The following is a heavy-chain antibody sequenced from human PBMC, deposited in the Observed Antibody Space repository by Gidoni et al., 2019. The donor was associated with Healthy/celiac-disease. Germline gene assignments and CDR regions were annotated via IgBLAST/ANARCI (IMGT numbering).Heavy chain of an antibody. CDR2: ISSSGSTI. Sequence: RLSCAASGFTFSSYEMNWVRQAPGKGLEWVSYISSSGSTIYYADSVKGRFTISRDNAKNSLYLQMNSLRAEDTAVYYCARSMITFGGVIPGGYYYGMDVWGQGTTVTVSS. CDR1: GFTFSSYE. CDR3: ARSMITFGGVIPGGYYYGMDV. D-gene: IGHD3-16*02. V-gene: IGHV3-48*03. J-gene: IGHJ6*02.